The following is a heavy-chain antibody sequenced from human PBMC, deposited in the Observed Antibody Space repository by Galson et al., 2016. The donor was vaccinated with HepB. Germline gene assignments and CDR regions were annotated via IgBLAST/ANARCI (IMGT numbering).Heavy chain of an antibody. Sequence: SLRLSCAASGFMFSNYGMHWVRQAPGKGLEWAAVIWFDASNKYHGDSAKGRFTISRDNSKNMLYLQMNSLRAEDTAVYYCARVRDYVWGSYRYPHYYGMDVWGQGTTVTVSS. CDR2: IWFDASNK. CDR1: GFMFSNYG. CDR3: ARVRDYVWGSYRYPHYYGMDV. J-gene: IGHJ6*02. V-gene: IGHV3-33*01. D-gene: IGHD3-16*02.